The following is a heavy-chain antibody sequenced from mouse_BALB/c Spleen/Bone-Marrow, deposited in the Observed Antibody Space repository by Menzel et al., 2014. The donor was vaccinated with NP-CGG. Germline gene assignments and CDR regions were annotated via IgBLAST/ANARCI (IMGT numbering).Heavy chain of an antibody. CDR2: IDPANGNT. D-gene: IGHD2-1*01. CDR3: GRDGTYDAWFDF. Sequence: EVQLQQSGAELVKPGASVKLSCTASGFNIKDTYMHWVKQRPEQGLEWIGRIDPANGNTKYDPKFQGKANMTADTSSNTDFLQISLLTAEDAVVYCCGRDGTYDAWFDFWGAGTLVTVSA. V-gene: IGHV14-3*02. CDR1: GFNIKDTY. J-gene: IGHJ3*01.